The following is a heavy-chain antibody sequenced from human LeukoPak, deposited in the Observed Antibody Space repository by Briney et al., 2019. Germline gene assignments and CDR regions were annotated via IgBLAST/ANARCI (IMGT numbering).Heavy chain of an antibody. D-gene: IGHD1-20*01. CDR2: FDPEDGET. CDR3: ARDLGYNWNVDWFDP. V-gene: IGHV1-24*01. Sequence: ASVKVSCKVSGYTLTELSMHWVRQAPGKGLEWMGGFDPEDGETIYAQKFQGRVTMTEDTSTDTAYMELSSLRSEDTAVYYCARDLGYNWNVDWFDPWGQGTLVTVSS. J-gene: IGHJ5*02. CDR1: GYTLTELS.